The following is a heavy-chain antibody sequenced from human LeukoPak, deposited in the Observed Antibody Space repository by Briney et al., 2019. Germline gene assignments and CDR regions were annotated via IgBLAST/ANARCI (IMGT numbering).Heavy chain of an antibody. J-gene: IGHJ4*02. D-gene: IGHD5-18*01. CDR1: GYSISSGYY. CDR3: ARGRRGYSYRSFDY. CDR2: INHSGST. V-gene: IGHV4-38-2*02. Sequence: SETLSLTCTVSGYSISSGYYWGWIRQPPGKGLEWIGSINHSGSTNYNPSLKSRVTISVDTSKDQFSLKLSSVTAADTAVYYCARGRRGYSYRSFDYWGQGTLVTVSS.